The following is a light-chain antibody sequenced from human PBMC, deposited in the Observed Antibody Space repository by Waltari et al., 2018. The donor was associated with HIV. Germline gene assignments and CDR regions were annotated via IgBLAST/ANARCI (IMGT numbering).Light chain of an antibody. Sequence: SNELTQPPSVSVSPGQTARIPCPGDALANHYTYWFQQKPGQAPVLVIYKDTERPSGIPERFSGSRSGTTVKLTISGVQAEDEADYYCQSGGSSGSWVFGGGTKLTVL. CDR2: KDT. CDR1: ALANHY. J-gene: IGLJ3*02. CDR3: QSGGSSGSWV. V-gene: IGLV3-25*03.